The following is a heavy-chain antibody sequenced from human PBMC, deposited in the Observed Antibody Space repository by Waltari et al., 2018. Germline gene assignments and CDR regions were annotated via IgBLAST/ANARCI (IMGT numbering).Heavy chain of an antibody. CDR3: ARDAFVITSFGVDDNWFDP. CDR1: GYTFTSYG. D-gene: IGHD3-3*01. Sequence: QVQLVQSGAEVKKPGASVKVSCKASGYTFTSYGISWVRQAPGQGLEWMGWISAYNGNTNYAQKLQGRVTMTTDTSTSTAYMELRSLRSDDTAVYYCARDAFVITSFGVDDNWFDPWGQGTLVTVSS. CDR2: ISAYNGNT. J-gene: IGHJ5*02. V-gene: IGHV1-18*01.